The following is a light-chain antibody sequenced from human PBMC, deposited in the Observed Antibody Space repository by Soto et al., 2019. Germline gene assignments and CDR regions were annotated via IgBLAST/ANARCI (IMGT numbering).Light chain of an antibody. V-gene: IGLV1-40*01. CDR2: GNS. J-gene: IGLJ3*02. CDR1: SSNIGSGYD. CDR3: QSYDSSLSGWV. Sequence: QAVVTQPPSVSGAPGQRVTISCTASSSNIGSGYDVHWYQQLPGTVPKLLIYGNSNRPSGVPDRFSGSKSGTSASLAITGLRAEDEAEDYCQSYDSSLSGWVFGGGTKLTVL.